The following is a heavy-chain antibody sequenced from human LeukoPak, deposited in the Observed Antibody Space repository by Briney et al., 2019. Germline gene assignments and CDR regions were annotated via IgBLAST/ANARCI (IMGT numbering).Heavy chain of an antibody. CDR1: EYSFTDYY. CDR2: VDPEDDKT. D-gene: IGHD3-16*02. J-gene: IGHJ4*02. Sequence: ASVKVACKVSEYSFTDYYIHWVRQAPGKGLEWVGLVDPEDDKTTYAEHFQGRITITADTSTDTAHMDLSSLRSEDTAVYYCATVTRYAFGPKFDYWGQGTLVTVSS. CDR3: ATVTRYAFGPKFDY. V-gene: IGHV1-69-2*01.